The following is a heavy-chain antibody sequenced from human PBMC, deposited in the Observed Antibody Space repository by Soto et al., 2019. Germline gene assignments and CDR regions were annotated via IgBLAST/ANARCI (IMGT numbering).Heavy chain of an antibody. D-gene: IGHD2-2*01. CDR3: ARAGCSSNSCYYYYYGMDV. V-gene: IGHV4-30-4*01. Sequence: PSETLSLTCTVSGGSISSGDYYWSWIRQPPGKGLEWIGYIYYSGSTYYNPSLKSRVTISEDTSKNQFSLKLSSVTAADTAVYYCARAGCSSNSCYYYYYGMDVWGQGTTVTVSS. J-gene: IGHJ6*02. CDR2: IYYSGST. CDR1: GGSISSGDYY.